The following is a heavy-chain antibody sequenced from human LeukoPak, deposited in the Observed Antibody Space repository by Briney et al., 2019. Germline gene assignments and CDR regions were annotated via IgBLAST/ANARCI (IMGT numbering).Heavy chain of an antibody. V-gene: IGHV4-34*01. D-gene: IGHD5-12*01. J-gene: IGHJ4*02. CDR3: ATSGYAGWANNY. CDR2: INHSGTT. CDR1: GXSFSGYY. Sequence: SETLSLTCAVYGXSFSGYYWTWILQPPGKGQEWIGEINHSGTTNYNPSLKSRVTISVDTSKNQFSLKLSSVTAADTAVYYCATSGYAGWANNYWGQGTVVTVSS.